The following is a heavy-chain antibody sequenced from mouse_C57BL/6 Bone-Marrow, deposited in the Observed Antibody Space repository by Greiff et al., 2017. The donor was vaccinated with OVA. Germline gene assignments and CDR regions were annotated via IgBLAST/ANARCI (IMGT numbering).Heavy chain of an antibody. J-gene: IGHJ2*01. CDR1: GYTFTDYY. CDR2: INPNNGGT. CDR3: ARIGYYYGSSYLDY. D-gene: IGHD1-1*01. Sequence: VQLQQSGPELVKPGASVKISCKASGYTFTDYYMNWVKQSHGKSLEWIGDINPNNGGTSYNQKFKGKATLTVDKSSSTAYMELRSLTSEDSAVYYCARIGYYYGSSYLDYWGQGTTLTVSS. V-gene: IGHV1-26*01.